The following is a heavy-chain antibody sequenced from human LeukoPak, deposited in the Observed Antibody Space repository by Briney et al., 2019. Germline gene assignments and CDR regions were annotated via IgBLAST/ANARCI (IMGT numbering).Heavy chain of an antibody. D-gene: IGHD5-18*01. CDR2: TYYRSKWYN. J-gene: IGHJ4*02. V-gene: IGHV6-1*01. Sequence: SQTLSLTCAISGDSASSNSAAWTWIRQSPSRGLEWLGRTYYRSKWYNDYAVSVKSRITINPDTSKNQFSLQLKSVIPEDTAVYYCARDLSSGTAMVEDQFDYWGQGTLVTVSS. CDR3: ARDLSSGTAMVEDQFDY. CDR1: GDSASSNSAA.